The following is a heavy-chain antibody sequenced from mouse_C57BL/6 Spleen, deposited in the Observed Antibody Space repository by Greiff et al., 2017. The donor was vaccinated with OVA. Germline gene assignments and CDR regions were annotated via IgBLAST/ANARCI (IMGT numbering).Heavy chain of an antibody. V-gene: IGHV3-1*01. J-gene: IGHJ1*03. CDR2: ISYSGST. D-gene: IGHD2-4*01. Sequence: DVKLVESGPGMVKPSQSLSLTCTVTGYSITSGYDWHWIRHFPGNKLEWMGYISYSGSTNYNPSLKSRISITHDTSKNHFFLKLNSVTTGDTATYYCARDQNYDVRDWYFDVWGTGTTVTVSS. CDR1: GYSITSGYD. CDR3: ARDQNYDVRDWYFDV.